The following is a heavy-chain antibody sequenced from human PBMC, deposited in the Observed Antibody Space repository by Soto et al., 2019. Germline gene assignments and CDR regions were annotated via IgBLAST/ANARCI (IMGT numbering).Heavy chain of an antibody. V-gene: IGHV4-34*12. D-gene: IGHD2-15*01. J-gene: IGHJ6*02. CDR3: APLSVSLSGPYGIHV. CDR1: GGSFSGYY. CDR2: MLYSGLT. Sequence: SETLSLTCAVYGGSFSGYYWAWIRQPPGKGLEWIGSMLYSGLTYYNPSLKSRVTLSVDTSKNQFSVRLNSVTASDTAVYYCAPLSVSLSGPYGIHVWGQGATVTVSS.